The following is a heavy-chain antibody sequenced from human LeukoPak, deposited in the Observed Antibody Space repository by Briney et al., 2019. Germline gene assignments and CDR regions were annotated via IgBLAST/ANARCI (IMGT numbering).Heavy chain of an antibody. D-gene: IGHD3-10*01. J-gene: IGHJ2*01. CDR2: IYHSGST. V-gene: IGHV4-4*02. CDR1: GGSISSSNW. Sequence: SGTLSLTCAVSGGSISSSNWWSWVRQPPGKGLEWIGEIYHSGSTNYNPSLKSRVTISVDKSKNQFSLKLSSVTAADTAVYYCARDRDYGSGLGYFDLWGRGTLVTVSS. CDR3: ARDRDYGSGLGYFDL.